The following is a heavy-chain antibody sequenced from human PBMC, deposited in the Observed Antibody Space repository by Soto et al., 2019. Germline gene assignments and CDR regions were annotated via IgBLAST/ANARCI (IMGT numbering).Heavy chain of an antibody. CDR2: ISSSSSYI. V-gene: IGHV3-21*01. CDR1: GFTFSSYS. Sequence: GGSLRLCCAAYGFTFSSYSMNWVRQAPGKGLEWVSSISSSSSYIYYADSVKGRFTISRDNAKNSLYLQMNSLRAEDTAVYYCARDRSPYTYYYYMSGYPRYAYHIQDPATMATVS. J-gene: IGHJ3*02. CDR3: ARDRSPYTYYYYMSGYPRYAYHI. D-gene: IGHD3-22*01.